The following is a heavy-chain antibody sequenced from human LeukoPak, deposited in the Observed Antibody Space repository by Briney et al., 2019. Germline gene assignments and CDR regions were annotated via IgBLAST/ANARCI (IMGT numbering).Heavy chain of an antibody. Sequence: GGSLRLSCAASGFTFSDAWMSWVRQAPGKGLEWVANIKQDGSEKYYVDSVKGRFTISRDNAKNSLYLQMNSLRAEDTAVYYCASSPYGSGSYYPSLYYYYMDVWGKGTTVTVSS. CDR1: GFTFSDAW. CDR3: ASSPYGSGSYYPSLYYYYMDV. CDR2: IKQDGSEK. D-gene: IGHD3-10*01. J-gene: IGHJ6*03. V-gene: IGHV3-7*01.